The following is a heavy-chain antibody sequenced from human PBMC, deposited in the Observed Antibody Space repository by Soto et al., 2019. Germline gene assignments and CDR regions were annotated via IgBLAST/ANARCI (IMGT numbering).Heavy chain of an antibody. CDR1: GGAISTYY. Sequence: TLSLTCTISGGAISTYYWSWIRQVPGKGLEWIGHIYVTGAVDYNPSLRDRITISQDTSERQFSLNLRLVTAADTAVYYCARLRIATYNYKWFDPWGQGTLVTVSS. CDR2: IYVTGAV. J-gene: IGHJ5*02. V-gene: IGHV4-59*06. D-gene: IGHD1-20*01. CDR3: ARLRIATYNYKWFDP.